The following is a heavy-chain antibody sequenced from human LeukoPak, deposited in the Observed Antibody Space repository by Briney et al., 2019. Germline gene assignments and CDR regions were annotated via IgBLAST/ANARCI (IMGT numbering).Heavy chain of an antibody. Sequence: GGSLRLSCAASGFTFSSYSMNWVRQAPGKGLEWVSSISSSSSYIYYADSVKGRFTISRGNAKNSLYLQMNSLRAEDTAVYYCARDRPYTWTDNDWNYFFYFDYWGQGTLVTVSS. D-gene: IGHD1-7*01. V-gene: IGHV3-21*01. CDR1: GFTFSSYS. J-gene: IGHJ4*02. CDR3: ARDRPYTWTDNDWNYFFYFDY. CDR2: ISSSSSYI.